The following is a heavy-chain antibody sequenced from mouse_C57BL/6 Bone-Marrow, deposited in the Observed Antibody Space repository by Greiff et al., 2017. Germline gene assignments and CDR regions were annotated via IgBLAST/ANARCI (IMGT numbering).Heavy chain of an antibody. V-gene: IGHV1-81*01. D-gene: IGHD2-2*01. Sequence: QVQLQQSGAELARPGASVKLSCKASGYTFTSYGISWVKQRTGQGLEWIGEIYPRSGNTYYNEKFKGKATLTADKSSSTAYMELRSLTSEDSAVYFCARRDLLWLYYYAMDYWGQGTSVTVSS. CDR2: IYPRSGNT. J-gene: IGHJ4*01. CDR1: GYTFTSYG. CDR3: ARRDLLWLYYYAMDY.